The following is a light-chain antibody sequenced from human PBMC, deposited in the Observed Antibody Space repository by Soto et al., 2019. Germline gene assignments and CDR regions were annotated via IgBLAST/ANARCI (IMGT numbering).Light chain of an antibody. CDR2: DAS. CDR3: QHRRNWWT. V-gene: IGKV3-11*01. J-gene: IGKJ1*01. Sequence: EVVLTQSPATLSLSPGERATLSCKASQSISRYLVWYQQRPGQAPRLLIYDASNRATGIPARFSGSGSGTDFTLTISRLEPEDLAVYFCQHRRNWWTFGQGTKVDIK. CDR1: QSISRY.